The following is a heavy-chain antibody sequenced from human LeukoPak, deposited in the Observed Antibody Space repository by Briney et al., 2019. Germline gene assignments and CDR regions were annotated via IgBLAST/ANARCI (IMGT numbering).Heavy chain of an antibody. D-gene: IGHD3-3*01. J-gene: IGHJ6*03. CDR3: ARGPGVFGRIWYMDV. V-gene: IGHV4-59*10. Sequence: PSETLSLTCGVSGDSTIYNYWSWIRQPAGKGLEWIGRIFSDGKINYSPSLESRVTMSVDNAKNQFSLRLSSVTAADTAVYYCARGPGVFGRIWYMDVWGQGNKVSLSS. CDR1: GDSTIYNY. CDR2: IFSDGKI.